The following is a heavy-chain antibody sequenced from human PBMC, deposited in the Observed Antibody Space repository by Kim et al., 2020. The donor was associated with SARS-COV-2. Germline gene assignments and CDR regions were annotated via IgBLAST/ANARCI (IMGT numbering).Heavy chain of an antibody. CDR2: IRGYNGNT. D-gene: IGHD6-6*01. Sequence: ASVKVSCKASGYTFTNYGISWVRQAPGQGLEWMGWIRGYNGNTNYAQKLQGRVTMTTDTSTSTAYMELSSLRSDDTAVYYCARGGSSSSAEYFQHWGQGTLVTVSS. J-gene: IGHJ1*01. V-gene: IGHV1-18*01. CDR3: ARGGSSSSAEYFQH. CDR1: GYTFTNYG.